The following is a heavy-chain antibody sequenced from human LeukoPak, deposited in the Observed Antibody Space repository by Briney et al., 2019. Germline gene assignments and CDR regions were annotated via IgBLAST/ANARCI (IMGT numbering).Heavy chain of an antibody. J-gene: IGHJ4*02. CDR3: ARGLSFGVAYGDY. Sequence: PGGSLRLSCAASGFTFSTYWMHWVRQAPGKGLVWVSNINLDGSSIRHADSVKGRFTISRDNAKNTLYLQMNSLRAEDTAVYYCARGLSFGVAYGDYWGQGTLVTVSS. V-gene: IGHV3-74*01. CDR1: GFTFSTYW. D-gene: IGHD3-3*01. CDR2: INLDGSSI.